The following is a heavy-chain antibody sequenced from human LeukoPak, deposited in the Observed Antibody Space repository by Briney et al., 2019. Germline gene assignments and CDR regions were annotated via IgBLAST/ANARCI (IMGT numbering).Heavy chain of an antibody. CDR1: GFTFSGYT. CDR2: ISSSSSHI. Sequence: GGSLRLSCAASGFTFSGYTMNWVRQAPGKGLEWVSSISSSSSHIHYADSVKGRFTISRDNAKNSLYLQMESLRVEDTAVYYCSWLALAAAGTDYWGQGTLVSVSS. J-gene: IGHJ4*02. D-gene: IGHD6-13*01. CDR3: SWLALAAAGTDY. V-gene: IGHV3-21*06.